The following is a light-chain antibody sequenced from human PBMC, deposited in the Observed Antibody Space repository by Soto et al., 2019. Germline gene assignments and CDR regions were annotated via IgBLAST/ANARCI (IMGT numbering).Light chain of an antibody. J-gene: IGKJ5*01. CDR3: QQRSNWPS. CDR1: QSVSSSY. V-gene: IGKV3D-20*02. Sequence: EIVLTQSPGTLSLSPGERATLSCRASQSVSSSYLVWHQQKPGQAPRLLIYDASNRATGIPARFSGSGSGTDFTLTISSLEPEDFAIYYCQQRSNWPSFGQGTRLEIK. CDR2: DAS.